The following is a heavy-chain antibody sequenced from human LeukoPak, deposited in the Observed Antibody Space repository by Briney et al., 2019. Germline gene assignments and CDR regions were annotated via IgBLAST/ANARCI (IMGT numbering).Heavy chain of an antibody. CDR1: GYIFTGYY. V-gene: IGHV1-2*02. Sequence: ASVKVSCKASGYIFTGYYVHWVRQAPGQGLEWVGWINPNSGGTNYAQKFQGRVTMTRDTSISTAYMELSRLRSDDTAVYYCAKVTVATILNYYDSSGAFDYWGQGTLVTVSS. D-gene: IGHD3-22*01. CDR2: INPNSGGT. CDR3: AKVTVATILNYYDSSGAFDY. J-gene: IGHJ4*02.